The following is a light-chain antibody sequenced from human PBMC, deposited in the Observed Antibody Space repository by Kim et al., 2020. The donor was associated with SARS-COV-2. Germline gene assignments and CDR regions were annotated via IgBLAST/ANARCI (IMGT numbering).Light chain of an antibody. CDR2: EVS. CDR1: SSDVGNDDR. Sequence: GQTVTIYCAGTSSDVGNDDRVSWYQQSPGTAPKVIIYEVSKRPAGVPGRCSGSKSGNTASLTISGLQAEDEVDYYCCSKTSSTTYVFGTGTKVTVL. CDR3: CSKTSSTTYV. J-gene: IGLJ1*01. V-gene: IGLV2-18*02.